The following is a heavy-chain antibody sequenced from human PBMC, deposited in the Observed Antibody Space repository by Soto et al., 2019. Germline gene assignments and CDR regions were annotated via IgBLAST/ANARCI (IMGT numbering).Heavy chain of an antibody. J-gene: IGHJ6*02. Sequence: QVQLVQSGAEVKKPGASVKVSCKASGYTFTAYYIHWVRQAPGQGLEWMGSINPNSGDTRYAHKFQGRVTVTRDTSVTTAYMELNRLKSDDTAVYYCARVGAEGAYYYYSPMDVWGRGTTVTVSS. CDR1: GYTFTAYY. CDR3: ARVGAEGAYYYYSPMDV. V-gene: IGHV1-2*02. CDR2: INPNSGDT.